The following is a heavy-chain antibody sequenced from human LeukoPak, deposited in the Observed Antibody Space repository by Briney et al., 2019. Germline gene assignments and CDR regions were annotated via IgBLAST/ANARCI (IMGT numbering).Heavy chain of an antibody. CDR2: ISWNSDFI. J-gene: IGHJ4*02. Sequence: PGRSLHLSCAASGFNFVDYTLHWVRPPPGKGLEWVCGISWNSDFIVYGDSVKGRFTISRDNAKNSLYLQMNSLRAEDTALYYCVKSHGAGRYYPLEYWGQGTLLTVSS. V-gene: IGHV3-9*01. CDR3: VKSHGAGRYYPLEY. D-gene: IGHD3-10*01. CDR1: GFNFVDYT.